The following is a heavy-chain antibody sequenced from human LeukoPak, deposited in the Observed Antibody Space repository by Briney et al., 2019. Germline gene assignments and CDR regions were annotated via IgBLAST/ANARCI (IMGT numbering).Heavy chain of an antibody. D-gene: IGHD3-3*01. J-gene: IGHJ5*02. Sequence: PGGSLRLSCAGSGFSFRSYAMHWVRQAPGKGLEWVALISYDGSNQYYAESVKGRFIISRDNSNDILHLQMNSLTAEDTALYYCARERIMYSDFFSAYTWGQGTLVTVSS. CDR2: ISYDGSNQ. CDR3: ARERIMYSDFFSAYT. CDR1: GFSFRSYA. V-gene: IGHV3-30*03.